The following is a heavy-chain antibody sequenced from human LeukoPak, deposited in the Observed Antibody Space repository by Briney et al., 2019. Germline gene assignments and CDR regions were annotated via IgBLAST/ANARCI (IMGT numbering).Heavy chain of an antibody. Sequence: GASLKVSCKASGYTFTDYYMHWVRQAPGQGLDWVGWINPTSGATNYAQKFQGRVTMTRDTSNNTSYMELSRLSSDDTAVYYCAREFRTTTWSFDAFDLWGQGTMVTVSS. D-gene: IGHD1/OR15-1a*01. J-gene: IGHJ3*01. V-gene: IGHV1-2*02. CDR2: INPTSGAT. CDR3: AREFRTTTWSFDAFDL. CDR1: GYTFTDYY.